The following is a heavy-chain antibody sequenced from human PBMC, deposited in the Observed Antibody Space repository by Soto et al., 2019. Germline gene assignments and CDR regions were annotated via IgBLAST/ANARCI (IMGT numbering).Heavy chain of an antibody. J-gene: IGHJ5*02. Sequence: SETLSLTCTVSGGSISSYYWSWIRQPPGEGLEWIGSIYHTGNAYYNPSLKSRVTISVDTSKNQFSLKVTSVTAADTALYYCARDYFDSSDSTTNWSDPWGKGTLVTVSS. CDR1: GGSISSYY. CDR2: IYHTGNA. CDR3: ARDYFDSSDSTTNWSDP. D-gene: IGHD3-22*01. V-gene: IGHV4-59*05.